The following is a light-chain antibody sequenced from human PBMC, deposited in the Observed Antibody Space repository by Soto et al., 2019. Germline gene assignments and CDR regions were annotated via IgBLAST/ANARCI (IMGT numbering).Light chain of an antibody. CDR1: QGIANY. CDR3: QKYNSAPRT. J-gene: IGKJ1*01. CDR2: AAS. Sequence: DIQMTQSPSSLSASVGDRVTITCRASQGIANYLAWYQHKPGKVPNLLIYAASTLQSGVPSRFSGGGSGTDFTLTISSLQPEGVATYYCQKYNSAPRTFGQGTKVEIK. V-gene: IGKV1-27*01.